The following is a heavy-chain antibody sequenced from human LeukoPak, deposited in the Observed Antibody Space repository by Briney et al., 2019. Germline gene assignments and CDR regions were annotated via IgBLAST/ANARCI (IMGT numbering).Heavy chain of an antibody. CDR2: IYPGDSDI. CDR1: GYSFTSYW. Sequence: GESLKISCKGSGYSFTSYWIGWVRPMPGKGLEWMGIIYPGDSDIRYSPSFQGQVIISADKSNSTTYLQWSSLKASDTAIYYCARSCSSTSCYLTDAFDIWGQGTMVTVSS. CDR3: ARSCSSTSCYLTDAFDI. J-gene: IGHJ3*02. D-gene: IGHD2-2*01. V-gene: IGHV5-51*01.